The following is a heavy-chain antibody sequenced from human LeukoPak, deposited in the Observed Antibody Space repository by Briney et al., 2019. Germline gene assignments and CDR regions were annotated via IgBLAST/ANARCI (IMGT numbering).Heavy chain of an antibody. CDR2: LNPNTLVT. Sequence: ASVKVSCRASGYTFTDYYMHWVRQAPGQGLEWMGWLNPNTLVTKYAQHFQGRVSMTWDTSISTGYMDLHSLTSDDTAVYYCARKDGGRDGMDVWGQGTTVTVPS. CDR3: ARKDGGRDGMDV. V-gene: IGHV1-2*02. CDR1: GYTFTDYY. J-gene: IGHJ6*02. D-gene: IGHD4-23*01.